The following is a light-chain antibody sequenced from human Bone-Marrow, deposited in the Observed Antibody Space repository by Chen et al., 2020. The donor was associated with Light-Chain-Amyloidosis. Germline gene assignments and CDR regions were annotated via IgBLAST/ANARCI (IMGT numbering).Light chain of an antibody. CDR2: DDS. V-gene: IGLV3-21*02. CDR1: NIGSTS. J-gene: IGLJ3*02. Sequence: SYVLTQPSSVSVAPGQTATIACGGNNIGSTSVHWYQQPPGQAPLLVVYDDSDRPSGIPERLSGSNSGNTATLTISRVEAGDEADYYCQVWDRGSDRPVFGGGTKLTVL. CDR3: QVWDRGSDRPV.